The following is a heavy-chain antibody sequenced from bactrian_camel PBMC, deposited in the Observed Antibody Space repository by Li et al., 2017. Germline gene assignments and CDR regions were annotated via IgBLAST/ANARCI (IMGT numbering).Heavy chain of an antibody. CDR2: IMIVGGTT. V-gene: IGHV3S31*01. J-gene: IGHJ4*01. CDR1: GITEGTNC. CDR3: AASWGSGRTLDDPLSKWRYNS. Sequence: VQLVESGGGSVQAGGSLRLSCEASGITEGTNCIGWFRQFPGKEREGVAAIMIVGGTTYYADSVKGRFTISHDSAKNTAYLQMSNLEPSDAGRYYCAASWGSGRTLDDPLSKWRYNSWGQGTQVIVS. D-gene: IGHD2*01.